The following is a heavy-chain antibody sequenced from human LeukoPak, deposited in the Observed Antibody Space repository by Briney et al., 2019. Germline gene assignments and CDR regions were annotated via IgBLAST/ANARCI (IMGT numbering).Heavy chain of an antibody. J-gene: IGHJ6*02. D-gene: IGHD2-15*01. Sequence: SETLSLTCTVSVGSIISYYWSWIRQPAGKGLEWIGRIYTSGSTNYNPSLKSRVTMSVDTSKNQFSLKLSSVTAADTAVYYCASRYCSGGSCRPDWGYYGMDVWGQGTTVTVSS. V-gene: IGHV4-4*07. CDR3: ASRYCSGGSCRPDWGYYGMDV. CDR1: VGSIISYY. CDR2: IYTSGST.